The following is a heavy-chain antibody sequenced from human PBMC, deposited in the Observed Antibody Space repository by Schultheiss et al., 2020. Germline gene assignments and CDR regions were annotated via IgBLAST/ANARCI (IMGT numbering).Heavy chain of an antibody. Sequence: GGSLRLSCAASGFTVSSNYMSWVRQAPGKGLEWVSAISGSGGSTYYADSVKGRFTISRDNSKNTLYLQMNSLRAEDTAVYYCALVWFGELLGSFDYWGQGTLVTVSS. J-gene: IGHJ4*02. CDR2: ISGSGGST. CDR1: GFTVSSNY. D-gene: IGHD3-10*01. V-gene: IGHV3-23*01. CDR3: ALVWFGELLGSFDY.